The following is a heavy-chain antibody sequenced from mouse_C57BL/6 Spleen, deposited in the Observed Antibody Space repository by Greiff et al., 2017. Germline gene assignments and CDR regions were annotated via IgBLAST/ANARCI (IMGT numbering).Heavy chain of an antibody. CDR3: AIIYYGNYLYYFDY. CDR1: GYTFTSYW. V-gene: IGHV1-64*01. D-gene: IGHD2-1*01. J-gene: IGHJ2*01. CDR2: IHPNSGST. Sequence: QVQLQQPGAELVKPGASVKLSCKASGYTFTSYWMHWVKQRPGQGLEWIGMIHPNSGSTNYNEKFKSKATLTVDKSSSTAYMQLSSLTSEDSAVYYCAIIYYGNYLYYFDYWGQGTTLTVSS.